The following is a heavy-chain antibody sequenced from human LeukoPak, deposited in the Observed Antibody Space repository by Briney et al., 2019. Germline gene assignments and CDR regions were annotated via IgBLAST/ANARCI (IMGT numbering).Heavy chain of an antibody. V-gene: IGHV3-7*03. CDR1: GFTFSNYW. CDR2: IKQDGSQT. D-gene: IGHD6-19*01. Sequence: PGGSLRLSCAASGFTFSNYWMSWVRQAPGKGLEWVGNIKQDGSQTDYVDSVKGRFTMSRDNAKNSLYLQMNSLRVEDTAVYYCARESRSSGRGCWGQGTLVTVSS. J-gene: IGHJ4*02. CDR3: ARESRSSGRGC.